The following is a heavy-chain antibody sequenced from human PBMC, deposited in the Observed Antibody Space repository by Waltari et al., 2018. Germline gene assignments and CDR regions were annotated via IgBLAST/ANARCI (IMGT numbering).Heavy chain of an antibody. D-gene: IGHD6-19*01. J-gene: IGHJ3*01. CDR1: GYTFSDYY. CDR3: ATALGDSSSASRPFDF. CDR2: VDPEDGET. Sequence: EVQLLQSGAELKEPGTTVSISCKVSGYTFSDYYVHWVQQAPGKGLRWMGLVDPEDGETIYADNFQGRVTISADTSTDTAFMELSSLRSEDTAVFYCATALGDSSSASRPFDFWGQGTMITVSS. V-gene: IGHV1-69-2*01.